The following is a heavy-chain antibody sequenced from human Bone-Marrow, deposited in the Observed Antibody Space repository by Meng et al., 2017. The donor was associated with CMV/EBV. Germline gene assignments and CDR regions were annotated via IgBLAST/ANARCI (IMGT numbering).Heavy chain of an antibody. D-gene: IGHD3-10*01. V-gene: IGHV3-21*01. CDR1: GFTFDDYA. CDR3: ATPPGLGY. Sequence: GGSLRLSCAASGFTFDDYAMHWVRQAPGKGLEWVSSISSSSSYIYYADSLKGRFTISRDNAKNSLYLQMNSLRAEDTAVYYCATPPGLGYWGQGTLVTVSS. J-gene: IGHJ4*02. CDR2: ISSSSSYI.